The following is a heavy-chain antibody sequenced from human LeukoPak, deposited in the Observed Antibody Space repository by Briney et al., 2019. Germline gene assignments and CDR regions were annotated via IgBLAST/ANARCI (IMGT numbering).Heavy chain of an antibody. CDR3: VRDRGESDY. D-gene: IGHD3-16*01. CDR1: GFIFTNHA. CDR2: ISANGEGT. J-gene: IGHJ4*02. V-gene: IGHV3-64*01. Sequence: GGSLRLSCVASGFIFTNHAMHWVRQAPGKGLVSVAAISANGEGTSYATSVKGRFTISRDNSNNILYLQMGSLRAEDMALYYCVRDRGESDYLGQGTLVTVSS.